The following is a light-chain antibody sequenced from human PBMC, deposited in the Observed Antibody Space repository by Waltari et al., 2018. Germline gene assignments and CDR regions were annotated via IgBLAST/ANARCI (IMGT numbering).Light chain of an antibody. CDR2: AAS. CDR3: QQYYSYPQT. CDR1: QGISSY. V-gene: IGKV1-8*01. J-gene: IGKJ1*01. Sequence: IRMTQSPSSFSASTGDRVTITCRASQGISSYLAWYQQKPGKAPKLLIYAASTLQSGVPSRFSGSGSGTDFTLTISCLQSEDFATYYCQQYYSYPQTFGQGTKVEIK.